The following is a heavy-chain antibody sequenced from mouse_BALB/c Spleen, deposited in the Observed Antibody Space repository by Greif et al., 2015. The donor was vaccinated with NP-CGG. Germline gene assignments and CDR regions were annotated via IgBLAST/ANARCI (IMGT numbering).Heavy chain of an antibody. J-gene: IGHJ4*01. D-gene: IGHD4-1*01. CDR2: IWSGGST. CDR3: ARKGVPGTFYAMDY. Sequence: VQLQQSGPGLVQPSQSLSITCTVSGFSLTSYGVHWVRQSPGKGLEWLGVIWSGGSTDYNAAFISRLSISKDNSKSQVFFKMNSLQANDTAIYYCARKGVPGTFYAMDYWGQGTSVTVSS. CDR1: GFSLTSYG. V-gene: IGHV2-2*02.